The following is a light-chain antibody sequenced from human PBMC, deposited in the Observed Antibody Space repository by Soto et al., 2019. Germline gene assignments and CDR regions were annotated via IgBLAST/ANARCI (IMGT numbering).Light chain of an antibody. CDR1: QSINIF. Sequence: DIQMTQSPSSLSASVGDRVTIACRASQSINIFLNWYQQKPGKAPKLLIYGASSLQSGVPSRFSAAGSVTDFNLSITSLQPEDFGTYYCQQSSGGPPCTFGPGTTVDIK. J-gene: IGKJ3*01. CDR3: QQSSGGPPCT. V-gene: IGKV1-39*01. CDR2: GAS.